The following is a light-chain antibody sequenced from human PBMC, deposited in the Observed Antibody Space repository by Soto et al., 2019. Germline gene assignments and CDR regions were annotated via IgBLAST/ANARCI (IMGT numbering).Light chain of an antibody. CDR2: WAS. CDR3: QQYESTPPT. V-gene: IGKV4-1*01. Sequence: DIVMTQSPVSLAVSLGERATSNCKSSLSVLYSSNNKNYLAWYQQRPGQPPKLLIYWASTRESGVPDRFSGSGSGTDITLTITSLQAEDVAVYYCQQYESTPPTFGQGTKLEIK. J-gene: IGKJ2*01. CDR1: LSVLYSSNNKNY.